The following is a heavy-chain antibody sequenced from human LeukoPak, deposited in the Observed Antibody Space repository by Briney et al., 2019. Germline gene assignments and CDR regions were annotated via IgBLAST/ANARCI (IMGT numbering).Heavy chain of an antibody. CDR3: ARSLIRGNYDSMYYFDY. V-gene: IGHV3-33*01. CDR2: IWYDGSNK. CDR1: GFTFSSYG. D-gene: IGHD3-3*01. Sequence: GRSLRLSCAASGFTFSSYGMHWVRQAPGKGLEWVAVIWYDGSNKYYADSVKGRFTISRDNSKNTLYLQMNSLRAEDTAVYYCARSLIRGNYDSMYYFDYWGQGTLVTVSS. J-gene: IGHJ4*02.